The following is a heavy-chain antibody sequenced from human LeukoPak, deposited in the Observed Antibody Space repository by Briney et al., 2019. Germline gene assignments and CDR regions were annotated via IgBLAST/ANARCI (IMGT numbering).Heavy chain of an antibody. CDR1: GFTFSSYG. CDR2: ISYDGSNK. Sequence: GGSLRLSCAASGFTFSSYGMHWVRQAPGKGLEWVAVISYDGSNKYYADSVKGRFTISRDNSKNTLYLQMNSLRAEDTAVYYCAKPLRGMDVWGQGTTVTVSS. J-gene: IGHJ6*02. CDR3: AKPLRGMDV. V-gene: IGHV3-30*18.